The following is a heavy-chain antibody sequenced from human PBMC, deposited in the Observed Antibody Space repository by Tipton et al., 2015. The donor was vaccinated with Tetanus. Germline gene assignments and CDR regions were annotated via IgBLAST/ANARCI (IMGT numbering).Heavy chain of an antibody. D-gene: IGHD3-3*01. J-gene: IGHJ4*02. CDR2: ISGGGGNT. Sequence: SLRLSCAASGFTFRSYAMNWVRQAPGKGLEWVSTISGGGGNTYYADSVKGRFTISRDNSKNTLDLQMNSLSAEDTAVYYCAKEQYYDFWSGYYVLDYWGQGTLVTVSS. CDR1: GFTFRSYA. CDR3: AKEQYYDFWSGYYVLDY. V-gene: IGHV3-23*01.